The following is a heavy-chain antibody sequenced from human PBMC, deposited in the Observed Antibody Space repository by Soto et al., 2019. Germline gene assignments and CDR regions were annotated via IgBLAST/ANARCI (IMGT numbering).Heavy chain of an antibody. D-gene: IGHD5-18*01. CDR3: ARSTMPRSDTAMLGDLDY. Sequence: QVQLVQSGAEVKKPGSSVKVSCKASGGTFSSYAISWVRQAPGQGLEWMGGIIPIFGTANYAQKFQGRVTITADESTSTTYMVLSSLRSEDTAVYYCARSTMPRSDTAMLGDLDYWGQGTLVTVSS. CDR2: IIPIFGTA. V-gene: IGHV1-69*12. CDR1: GGTFSSYA. J-gene: IGHJ4*02.